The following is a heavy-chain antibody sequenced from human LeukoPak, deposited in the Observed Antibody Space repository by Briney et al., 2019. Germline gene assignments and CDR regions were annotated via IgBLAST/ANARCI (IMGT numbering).Heavy chain of an antibody. CDR2: ICSSSSYI. CDR1: GFTFSSYS. J-gene: IGHJ6*03. Sequence: GGSLRLSCAASGFTFSSYSMNWVRQAPGKGLEWVSSICSSSSYIYYADSVKGRFTISRDNAKNSLYLQMNSLRAEDTAVYYCARDARDYYYMDVWGKGTTVTVSS. CDR3: ARDARDYYYMDV. V-gene: IGHV3-21*01.